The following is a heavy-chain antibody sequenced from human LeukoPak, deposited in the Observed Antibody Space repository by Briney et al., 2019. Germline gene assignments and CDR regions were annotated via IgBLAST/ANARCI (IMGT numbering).Heavy chain of an antibody. J-gene: IGHJ4*02. CDR1: GFTFSSYA. CDR3: ARVTERD. V-gene: IGHV3-30*04. D-gene: IGHD1-14*01. CDR2: ISYDGSNK. Sequence: GRSLRLSCAASGFTFSSYAMHWVRQAPGKGLEWVAVISYDGSNKYYADSVEGRFTISRDNSKNTLYLQMNSLRAEDTAVYYCARVTERDWGQGTLVTVSS.